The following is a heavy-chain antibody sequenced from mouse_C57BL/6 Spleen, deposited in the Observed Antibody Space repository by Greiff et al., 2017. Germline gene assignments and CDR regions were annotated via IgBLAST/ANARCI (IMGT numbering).Heavy chain of an antibody. CDR3: ARSPYYVGSSSDY. D-gene: IGHD1-1*01. Sequence: QVQLQQSGPELVKPGASVKISCKASGYAFSSSWMNWVKQRPGKGLEWIGRIYPGDGDTNYNGKFKGKATLTADKSSSTAYMQLSSLTSEYSAVYFCARSPYYVGSSSDYWGQGTTLTVSS. CDR2: IYPGDGDT. CDR1: GYAFSSSW. J-gene: IGHJ2*01. V-gene: IGHV1-82*01.